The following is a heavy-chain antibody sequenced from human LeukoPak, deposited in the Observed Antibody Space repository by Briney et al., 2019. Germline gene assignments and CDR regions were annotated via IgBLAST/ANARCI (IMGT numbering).Heavy chain of an antibody. D-gene: IGHD6-13*01. J-gene: IGHJ4*02. V-gene: IGHV4-4*07. CDR2: IYTSGST. CDR1: DGSISSHH. Sequence: SETLSLTCTVSDGSISSHHWSWIRQPAGKGLEWIGRIYTSGSTNYNPSLKSRVTMSVDTSKNQFSLKLSSVTAADTAVYYCARDSSSSWYSLSWGQGTLVTVSS. CDR3: ARDSSSSWYSLS.